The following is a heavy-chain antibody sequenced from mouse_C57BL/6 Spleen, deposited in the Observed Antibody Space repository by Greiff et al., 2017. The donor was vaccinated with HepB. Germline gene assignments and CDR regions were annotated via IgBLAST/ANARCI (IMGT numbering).Heavy chain of an antibody. CDR1: GFSLSTSGMG. D-gene: IGHD2-4*01. V-gene: IGHV8-12*01. J-gene: IGHJ4*01. Sequence: QVTLKESGPGILQSSQTLSLTCSFSGFSLSTSGMGVSWIRQPSGKGLEWLAHIYWDDDKRYNPSLKSRLTISKDTSRNQVFLKITSVDTADTATYYCARRMIYYDYDGYAMDYWGQGTSVTVSS. CDR3: ARRMIYYDYDGYAMDY. CDR2: IYWDDDK.